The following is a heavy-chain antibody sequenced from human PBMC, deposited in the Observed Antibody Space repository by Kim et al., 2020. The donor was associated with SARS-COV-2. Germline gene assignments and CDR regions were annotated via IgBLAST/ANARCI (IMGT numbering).Heavy chain of an antibody. CDR2: FDPEDGET. CDR1: GYTLTELS. CDR3: AAGDIAARPAYYYYGMDV. J-gene: IGHJ6*02. D-gene: IGHD6-6*01. V-gene: IGHV1-24*01. Sequence: ASVKVSCKVSGYTLTELSMHWVRQAPGKGLEWMGGFDPEDGETIYAQKFQGRVTMTEDTSTDTAYMELSSLRSEDTAVYYCAAGDIAARPAYYYYGMDVWGQGTTVTVSS.